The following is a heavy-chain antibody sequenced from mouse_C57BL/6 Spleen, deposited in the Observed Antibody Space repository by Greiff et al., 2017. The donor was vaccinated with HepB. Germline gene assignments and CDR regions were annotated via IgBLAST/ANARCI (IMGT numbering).Heavy chain of an antibody. CDR1: GYSFTGYY. J-gene: IGHJ2*01. Sequence: EVQLQQSGPELVKPGASVKISCKASGYSFTGYYMNWVKQSPEKSLEWIGEINPSTGGTTYNQKFKAKATLTVDKSSSTAYMQLKSLTSEDSAVYYCARGPGYFDYWGQGTTLTVSS. D-gene: IGHD3-3*01. CDR2: INPSTGGT. V-gene: IGHV1-42*01. CDR3: ARGPGYFDY.